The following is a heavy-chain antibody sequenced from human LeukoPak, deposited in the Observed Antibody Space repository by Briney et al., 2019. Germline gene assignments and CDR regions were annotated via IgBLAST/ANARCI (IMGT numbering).Heavy chain of an antibody. V-gene: IGHV1-46*01. J-gene: IGHJ5*02. CDR1: GYTFTSYY. D-gene: IGHD6-6*01. CDR3: ARVRFSRYSSSDVLNWFDP. CDR2: INPSGGST. Sequence: GASVKVSCKASGYTFTSYYMHWVRQAPGQGLEWMGTINPSGGSTSYAQKFQGRVTMTRDTSTSTVYMELSSLRSEDTAVYYCARVRFSRYSSSDVLNWFDPWGQGTLVTVSS.